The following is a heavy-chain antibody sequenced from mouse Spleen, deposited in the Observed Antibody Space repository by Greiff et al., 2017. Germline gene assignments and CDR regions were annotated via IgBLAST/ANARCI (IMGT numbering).Heavy chain of an antibody. Sequence: QVQLKQSGPELVKPGASVKMSCKASGYTFTDYVISWVKQRTGQGLEWIGEIYPGSGSTYYNEKFKGKATLTADKSSNTAYMQLSSLTSEDSAVYFCARSGDYYGSSYHYWGQGTTLTVSS. CDR1: GYTFTDYV. CDR2: IYPGSGST. D-gene: IGHD1-1*01. V-gene: IGHV1-77*01. J-gene: IGHJ2*01. CDR3: ARSGDYYGSSYHY.